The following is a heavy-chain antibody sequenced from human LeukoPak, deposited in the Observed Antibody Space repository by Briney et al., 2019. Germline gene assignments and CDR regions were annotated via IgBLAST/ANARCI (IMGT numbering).Heavy chain of an antibody. CDR3: AKEQRIRHCSEGVCMEGYYFDY. CDR1: GFPFNMFG. D-gene: IGHD2-8*01. J-gene: IGHJ4*02. CDR2: LSRGGGST. V-gene: IGHV3-23*01. Sequence: PGGSLRLSCTGSGFPFNMFGIHWVRQAPGQGLDWVSGLSRGGGSTNYAGSVKGRFTISRDYSKNMVFLQMNSLRPEDTAVYYCAKEQRIRHCSEGVCMEGYYFDYWGQGSLVTVSS.